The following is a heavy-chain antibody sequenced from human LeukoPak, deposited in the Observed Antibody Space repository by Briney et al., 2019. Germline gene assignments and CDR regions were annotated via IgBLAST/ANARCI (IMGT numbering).Heavy chain of an antibody. D-gene: IGHD1-26*01. CDR1: GYSISSGYY. CDR3: AREPSGSYRPFDY. J-gene: IGHJ4*02. V-gene: IGHV4-38-2*02. Sequence: PSDTLALTCTVSGYSISSGYYWGWIRQPPEKGLEWIGSIYHSGSTYYNPSLKSRVTISVDTSKNQFSLKLSSVTAADTAVYYCAREPSGSYRPFDYWGQGTLVTVSS. CDR2: IYHSGST.